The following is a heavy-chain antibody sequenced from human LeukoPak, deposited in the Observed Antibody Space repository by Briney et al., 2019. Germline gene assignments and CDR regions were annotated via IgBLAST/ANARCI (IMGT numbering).Heavy chain of an antibody. J-gene: IGHJ4*02. CDR1: GYIFTCYY. CDR3: ARVRYRLAETYIDY. D-gene: IGHD3-16*01. Sequence: ASVKVSCKASGYIFTCYYMHWVRQAPGQGLEWMGWINPKSGDTNYAQKFQGRVTMTRDTSISTAYMELSRLRSDDTAVYYCARVRYRLAETYIDYWGQGTLVTVSS. V-gene: IGHV1-2*02. CDR2: INPKSGDT.